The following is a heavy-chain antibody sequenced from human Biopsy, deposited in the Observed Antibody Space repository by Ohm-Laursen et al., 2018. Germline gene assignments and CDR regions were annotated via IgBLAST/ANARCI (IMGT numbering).Heavy chain of an antibody. CDR1: GFTFSSYA. Sequence: SLRLSCSASGFTFSSYAMSWVRQPPGKGLERVSSLTGSGGSTYYADSVKGRFTISRDNSKNTLSLQMNSLRAEDTAVYYCAKYNYSSSPRRYFDPWGQGTLVTVSS. V-gene: IGHV3-23*01. D-gene: IGHD6-6*01. CDR3: AKYNYSSSPRRYFDP. J-gene: IGHJ5*02. CDR2: LTGSGGST.